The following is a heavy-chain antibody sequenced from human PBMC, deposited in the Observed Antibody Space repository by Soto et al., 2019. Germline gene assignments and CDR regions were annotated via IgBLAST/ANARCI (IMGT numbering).Heavy chain of an antibody. V-gene: IGHV3-74*01. Sequence: GGSLRLSFAASGFTFNNFWMPWVRESPGKGLVWVSRINNDGSSTSYADPVKGRFTISRDNAKNTLYLQMNSLRVEDTAVYYCARDLGGPDYWGQGTLVTVSS. CDR3: ARDLGGPDY. J-gene: IGHJ4*02. CDR2: INNDGSST. D-gene: IGHD3-16*01. CDR1: GFTFNNFW.